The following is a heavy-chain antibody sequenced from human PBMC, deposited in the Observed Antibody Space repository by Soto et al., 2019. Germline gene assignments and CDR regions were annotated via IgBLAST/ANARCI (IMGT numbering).Heavy chain of an antibody. CDR1: GGSFSGYY. Sequence: SETLSLTCAVYGGSFSGYYWTWIRQPPGTGLEWIGEINHSGSTNYNPSLKSRVTISEDTSKNQFSLKLSSVTAADTAVFYCARLIHCKTTSCYFDYWGQGTLVTVSS. V-gene: IGHV4-34*01. CDR3: ARLIHCKTTSCYFDY. CDR2: INHSGST. J-gene: IGHJ4*02. D-gene: IGHD2-2*01.